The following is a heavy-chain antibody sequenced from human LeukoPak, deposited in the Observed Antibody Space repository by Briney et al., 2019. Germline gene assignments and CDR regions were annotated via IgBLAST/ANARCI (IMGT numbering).Heavy chain of an antibody. CDR3: AKTPEYYYDSSGYFDY. D-gene: IGHD3-22*01. CDR2: ISSSGSTI. J-gene: IGHJ4*02. Sequence: GGSLRLSCAASGFTFSSYEMNWVRQAPGKGLEWVSYISSSGSTIYYADSVKGRFTISRDNSKNTLYLQMNSLRAEDTAVYYCAKTPEYYYDSSGYFDYWGQGTLVIVSS. V-gene: IGHV3-48*03. CDR1: GFTFSSYE.